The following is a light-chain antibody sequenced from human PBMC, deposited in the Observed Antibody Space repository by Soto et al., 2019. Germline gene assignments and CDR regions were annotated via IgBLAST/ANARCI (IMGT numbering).Light chain of an antibody. CDR2: KAS. CDR3: LQYHFFPYT. J-gene: IGKJ2*01. Sequence: DVQMTQSPSTVSASVGDRVTITCRASQSVISWLAWYQQKPGQAPKLLIYKASSLECGVPSSFSGSGSGTEFTLSINSLQPYHFATYYCLQYHFFPYTFGQGTKLEI. CDR1: QSVISW. V-gene: IGKV1-5*03.